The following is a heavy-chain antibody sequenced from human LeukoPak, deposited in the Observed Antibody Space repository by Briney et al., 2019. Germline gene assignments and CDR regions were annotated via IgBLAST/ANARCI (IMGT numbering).Heavy chain of an antibody. CDR3: AKVFRSGDLFVSDS. CDR2: ISGSGGST. Sequence: PGGSLRLSCAASGFTFSSYAMSWVRQAPGKGLEWVSAISGSGGSTYYADSVKGRFTISRDNSKNTLSLQMSSLRTEDSAIYYCAKVFRSGDLFVSDSWGQGTLVTVSS. J-gene: IGHJ4*02. CDR1: GFTFSSYA. V-gene: IGHV3-23*01. D-gene: IGHD4-17*01.